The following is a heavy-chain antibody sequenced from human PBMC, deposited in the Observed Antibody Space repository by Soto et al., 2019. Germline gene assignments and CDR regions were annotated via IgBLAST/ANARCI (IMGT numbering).Heavy chain of an antibody. V-gene: IGHV3-23*01. Sequence: PGGSLRLSCAASGFTFSSYAMSWVRQAPGKGLEWVSGISGSGDSTYYADSVKGRFTISRDNSKNTLYLQMNSLRAEDTAVYYCARGLDGIDVWGQGTTVTVSS. D-gene: IGHD4-17*01. CDR1: GFTFSSYA. CDR2: ISGSGDST. CDR3: ARGLDGIDV. J-gene: IGHJ6*02.